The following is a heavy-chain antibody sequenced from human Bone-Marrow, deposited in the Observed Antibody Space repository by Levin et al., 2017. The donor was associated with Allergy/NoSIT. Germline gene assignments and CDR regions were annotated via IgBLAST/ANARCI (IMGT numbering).Heavy chain of an antibody. J-gene: IGHJ3*02. Sequence: SSETLSLTCAASGFTFSSYAMSWVRQAPGKGLEWVSAISGSGGSTYYADSVKGRFTISRDNSKNTLYLQMNSLRAEDTAVYYCAKVCSCSSGGSCYSCAFDIWGQGTMVTVSS. CDR1: GFTFSSYA. V-gene: IGHV3-23*01. D-gene: IGHD2-15*01. CDR3: AKVCSCSSGGSCYSCAFDI. CDR2: ISGSGGST.